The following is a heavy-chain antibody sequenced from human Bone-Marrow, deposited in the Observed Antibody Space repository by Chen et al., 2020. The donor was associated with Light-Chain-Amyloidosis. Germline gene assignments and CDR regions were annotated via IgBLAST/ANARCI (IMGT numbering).Heavy chain of an antibody. Sequence: QVQLQESGPGLVKPSQTLSLTCTVSGGSISSGDYYWSWIRQPPGKGLEWIGYIYYSGNTYYNPSLKSRLTLSVDTSKNQFSLKLSSVTAADTAVYYCASSSTSTGAFDYWGQGTLVTVSS. J-gene: IGHJ4*02. CDR3: ASSSTSTGAFDY. D-gene: IGHD2-2*01. V-gene: IGHV4-30-4*01. CDR2: IYYSGNT. CDR1: GGSISSGDYY.